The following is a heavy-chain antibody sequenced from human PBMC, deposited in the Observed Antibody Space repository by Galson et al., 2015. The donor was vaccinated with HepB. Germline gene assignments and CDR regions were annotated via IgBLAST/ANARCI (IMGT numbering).Heavy chain of an antibody. V-gene: IGHV1-24*01. CDR2: FDPEDGET. D-gene: IGHD3-22*01. CDR3: ATTRNFLPQDSSGYYSGLFGY. CDR1: GYTLTELS. J-gene: IGHJ4*02. Sequence: SVKVCCKVSGYTLTELSMHWVRQAPGKGLEWMGGFDPEDGETIYAQKFQGRVTMTEDTSTDTAYMELSSLRSEDTAVYYCATTRNFLPQDSSGYYSGLFGYWGQGNLVTVSS.